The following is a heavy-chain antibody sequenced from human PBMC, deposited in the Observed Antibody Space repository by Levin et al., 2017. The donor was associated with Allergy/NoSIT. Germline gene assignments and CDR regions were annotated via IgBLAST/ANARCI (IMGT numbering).Heavy chain of an antibody. D-gene: IGHD2-2*01. Sequence: GESLKISCAASGFTFSSYAMHWVRQAPGKGLEYVSAISSNGGSTYYANSVKGRFPISRDNSKNTLYLQMGSLRAEDMAVYYCARAYCSSTSCCYDYWGQGTLVTVSS. J-gene: IGHJ4*02. CDR2: ISSNGGST. CDR1: GFTFSSYA. V-gene: IGHV3-64*01. CDR3: ARAYCSSTSCCYDY.